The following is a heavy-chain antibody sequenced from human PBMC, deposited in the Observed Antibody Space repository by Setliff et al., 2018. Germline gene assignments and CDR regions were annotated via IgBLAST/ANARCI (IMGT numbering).Heavy chain of an antibody. D-gene: IGHD1-26*01. J-gene: IGHJ4*02. Sequence: GASVKVSCKASGYTFTSYGISWVRQAPGQGLEWMGWISGVNGNTKYSQNFQGRVTFTSDTSANTAFMELSSLRSEDSSMYYCARGQTVGPNSGKDYWGQGTLVTVSS. V-gene: IGHV1-18*01. CDR1: GYTFTSYG. CDR2: ISGVNGNT. CDR3: ARGQTVGPNSGKDY.